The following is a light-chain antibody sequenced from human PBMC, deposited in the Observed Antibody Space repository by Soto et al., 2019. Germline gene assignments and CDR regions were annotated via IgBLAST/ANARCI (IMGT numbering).Light chain of an antibody. V-gene: IGKV1-12*01. Sequence: IQMTQSHNSVSASVGDTVAISCRASQGLKFLAWYQQKPGKAPRLLIYEATNLQSGVPPRFSGSGSGTDFTLTISSLQPEDFATYFCQQANSFPITFCQGTRLEIK. CDR2: EAT. CDR3: QQANSFPIT. J-gene: IGKJ5*01. CDR1: QGLKF.